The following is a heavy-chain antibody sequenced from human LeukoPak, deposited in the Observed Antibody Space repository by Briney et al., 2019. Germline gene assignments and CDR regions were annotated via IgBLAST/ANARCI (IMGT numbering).Heavy chain of an antibody. V-gene: IGHV5-51*01. Sequence: GESLKISCKGSGYSFTSYWIGWVRQMPGKGLEWMGIIYPGDSDTRYSPSFQGQVTISADKSISTAYLQRSSLKASDTAMYYCARRVRFLEWKNNYYFDYWGQGTLVTVSS. J-gene: IGHJ4*02. CDR1: GYSFTSYW. CDR3: ARRVRFLEWKNNYYFDY. CDR2: IYPGDSDT. D-gene: IGHD3-3*01.